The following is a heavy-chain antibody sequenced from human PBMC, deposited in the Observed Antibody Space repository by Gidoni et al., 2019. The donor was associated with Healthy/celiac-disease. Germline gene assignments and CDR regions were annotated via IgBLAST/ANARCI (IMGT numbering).Heavy chain of an antibody. CDR2: IIPIVGTA. V-gene: IGHV1-69*01. D-gene: IGHD6-13*01. CDR3: ARDSTMGYSSSWFGH. CDR1: GVTFSSYA. J-gene: IGHJ5*02. Sequence: QVQLVQSGAEVKKPGSSVKVPCTASGVTFSSYALSWVREAPGQGLEWMGGIIPIVGTANYAQKFQGRVTITADESTSTAYMELSSLRSEDKAVYYCARDSTMGYSSSWFGHWGQGTLVTVSS.